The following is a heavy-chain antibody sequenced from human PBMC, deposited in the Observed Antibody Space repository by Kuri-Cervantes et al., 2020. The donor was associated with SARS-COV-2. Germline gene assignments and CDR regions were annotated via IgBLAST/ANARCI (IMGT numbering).Heavy chain of an antibody. J-gene: IGHJ4*02. CDR1: GFTFSSYG. CDR2: IWYDGSNK. V-gene: IGHV3-33*01. Sequence: GESLKISCAASGFTFSSYGMHWVRQAPGKGLEWVAAIWYDGSNKNYVDSVKGRFIISRGNSKKTLYLQMNSLRAEDTAVYYCGRDSSYSSGWYPGEFWGQGTLVTVSS. D-gene: IGHD6-19*01. CDR3: GRDSSYSSGWYPGEF.